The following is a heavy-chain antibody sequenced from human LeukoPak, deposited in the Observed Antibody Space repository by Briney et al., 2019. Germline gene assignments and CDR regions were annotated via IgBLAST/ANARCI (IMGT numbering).Heavy chain of an antibody. CDR1: GFTFSDYY. Sequence: GGSLRLSCAASGFTFSDYYMSWIRQAPGKGLEWVSYISSSGSTIYYADSVKGRFTISRDNAKNSLYLQMNSLRAEDTAVYYCARARRRVNYYYGMDVWGQGTTVTVSS. D-gene: IGHD4-23*01. V-gene: IGHV3-11*01. CDR2: ISSSGSTI. J-gene: IGHJ6*02. CDR3: ARARRRVNYYYGMDV.